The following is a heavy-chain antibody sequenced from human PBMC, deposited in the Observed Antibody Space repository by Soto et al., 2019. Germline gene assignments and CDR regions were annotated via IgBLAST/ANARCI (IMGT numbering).Heavy chain of an antibody. CDR3: ARDLVGYYDSSGEGPHI. CDR1: GFTFSSYA. Sequence: QVQLVESGGGVVQPGRSLRLSCAASGFTFSSYAMHWVRQAPGKGLEWVAVISYDGSNKYYADSVKGRFTISRDNSKNTLYLQMNSLRAEDTAVYYCARDLVGYYDSSGEGPHIWGQGTMVTVSS. J-gene: IGHJ3*02. V-gene: IGHV3-30-3*01. D-gene: IGHD3-22*01. CDR2: ISYDGSNK.